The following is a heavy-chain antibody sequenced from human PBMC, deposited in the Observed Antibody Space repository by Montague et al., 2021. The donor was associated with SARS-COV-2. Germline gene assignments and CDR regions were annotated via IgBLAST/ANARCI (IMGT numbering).Heavy chain of an antibody. CDR1: GASFSGYY. Sequence: SETLSLTCAVYGASFSGYYWTWIRQPPVKGLEWIGEINHSGSTNYKPSLKSRVTISVDTSKNQFSLKLRSVTAADTAVYYCARGQPPRITFGGIISYGLDVWGQGTTVTVSS. CDR3: ARGQPPRITFGGIISYGLDV. CDR2: INHSGST. V-gene: IGHV4-34*01. J-gene: IGHJ6*02. D-gene: IGHD3-16*02.